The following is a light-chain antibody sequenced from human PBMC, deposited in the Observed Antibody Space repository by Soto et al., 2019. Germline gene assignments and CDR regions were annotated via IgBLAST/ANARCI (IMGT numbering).Light chain of an antibody. Sequence: QSVLTQPPSVSGTPGQRVIIACSGSSSNIGNNFVYWYQQSPGMAPKLLIYRSSQRPSGVPERFSGSKSGTSASLAISGLRSEDEADYFCAAWEDSLSGPVFGRGTKLTVL. CDR2: RSS. V-gene: IGLV1-47*01. CDR1: SSNIGNNF. J-gene: IGLJ3*02. CDR3: AAWEDSLSGPV.